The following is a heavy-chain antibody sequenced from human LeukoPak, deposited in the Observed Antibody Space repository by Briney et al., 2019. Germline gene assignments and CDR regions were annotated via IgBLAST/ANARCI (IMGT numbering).Heavy chain of an antibody. CDR1: GFTFSSYA. CDR2: ISGSGGST. CDR3: AKLKHSSSWLAPLDY. J-gene: IGHJ4*02. V-gene: IGHV3-23*01. Sequence: GGSLRLSCAASGFTFSSYAMSWVRQAPGKGLEWVSAISGSGGSTYYADSVKGRFTISRDNSKNTLYLQMNSLRAEDTAVYYCAKLKHSSSWLAPLDYWGQGTLVTVSS. D-gene: IGHD6-13*01.